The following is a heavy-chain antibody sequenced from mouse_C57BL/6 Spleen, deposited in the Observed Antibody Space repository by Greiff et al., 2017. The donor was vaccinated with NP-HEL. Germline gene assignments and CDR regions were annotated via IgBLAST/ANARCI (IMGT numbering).Heavy chain of an antibody. CDR2: ISSGGSYT. CDR1: GFTFSSYG. CDR3: ARHEPYYYGSSRSYYAMDY. Sequence: DVKLVESGGDLVKPGGSLKLSCAASGFTFSSYGMSWVRQTPDKRLEWVATISSGGSYTYYPDSVKGRFTISRDNAKNTLYLQMSSLKSEDTAMYYCARHEPYYYGSSRSYYAMDYWGQGTSVTVSS. J-gene: IGHJ4*01. V-gene: IGHV5-6*02. D-gene: IGHD1-1*01.